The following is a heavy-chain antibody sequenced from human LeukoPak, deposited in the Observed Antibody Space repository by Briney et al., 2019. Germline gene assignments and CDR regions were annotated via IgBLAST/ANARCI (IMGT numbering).Heavy chain of an antibody. CDR3: SRDATGDH. CDR1: EFTFSDHY. Sequence: GGSLRLSCAVSEFTFSDHYMPSLRQPPAKGLEGVGRSRNRAKSYTTDYAASVQGRFTIPRDDSKSTLYLQMNSLETEDTAVYYCSRDATGDHWGQGTLVSVSS. V-gene: IGHV3-72*01. J-gene: IGHJ4*02. CDR2: SRNRAKSYTT.